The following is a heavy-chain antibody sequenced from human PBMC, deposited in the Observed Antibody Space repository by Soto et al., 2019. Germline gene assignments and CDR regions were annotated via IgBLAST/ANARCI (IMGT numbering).Heavy chain of an antibody. CDR1: GGTFSSYA. Sequence: WASVKVSCKASGGTFSSYAISWVRQAPGQGLEWMGGIIPIFGTANYAQKFQGRVTITADESTSTAYMELSSLRSEDTAVYYCARETPHSVGATFSGRNWFDPWGQGTLVTVSS. J-gene: IGHJ5*02. CDR3: ARETPHSVGATFSGRNWFDP. D-gene: IGHD1-26*01. V-gene: IGHV1-69*13. CDR2: IIPIFGTA.